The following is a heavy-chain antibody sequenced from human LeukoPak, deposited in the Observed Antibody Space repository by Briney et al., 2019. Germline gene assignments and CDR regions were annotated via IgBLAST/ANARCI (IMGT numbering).Heavy chain of an antibody. D-gene: IGHD2-2*01. V-gene: IGHV3-30*18. CDR1: GFTFSSYG. CDR2: ISYDGSNK. J-gene: IGHJ4*02. CDR3: AKVVGYCSSTSCQDY. Sequence: GRSLRLSCAASGFTFSSYGMHWVRQAPGKGLEWVAVISYDGSNKYYADSVKGRFTISRDNSKNTLYLQMDSLRAEDTAVYYCAKVVGYCSSTSCQDYWGQGTLVTVSS.